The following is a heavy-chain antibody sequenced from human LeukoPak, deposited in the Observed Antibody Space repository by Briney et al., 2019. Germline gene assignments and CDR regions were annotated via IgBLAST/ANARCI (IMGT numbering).Heavy chain of an antibody. V-gene: IGHV1-69*05. D-gene: IGHD1-26*01. CDR2: IIPIFGTA. J-gene: IGHJ6*03. Sequence: SVKVSCKASGGIFSSYAISWVRQAPGQGLEWMGRIIPIFGTANYAQKFQGRVTITTDESTSTAYMELSSLRSEDTAVYYCARDREPEVYYMDVWGKGTTVTVSS. CDR3: ARDREPEVYYMDV. CDR1: GGIFSSYA.